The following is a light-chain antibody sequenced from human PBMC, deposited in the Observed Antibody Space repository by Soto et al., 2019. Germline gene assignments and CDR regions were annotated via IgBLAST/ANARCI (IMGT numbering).Light chain of an antibody. CDR1: SSDIGSNP. CDR2: RDN. Sequence: QSVLTQPPSASGTPGQRVAISCSGGSSDIGSNPVNWYLHLPGAAPKLLIYRDNQRPSGVTDRFSGSKSGTSASLTISGLPSEDEADYFCSAWDDNIYGPVFGGGTKLTVL. V-gene: IGLV1-44*01. J-gene: IGLJ2*01. CDR3: SAWDDNIYGPV.